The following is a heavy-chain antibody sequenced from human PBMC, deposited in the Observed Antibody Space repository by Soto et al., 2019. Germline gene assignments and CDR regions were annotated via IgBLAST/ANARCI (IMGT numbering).Heavy chain of an antibody. CDR3: ARDHGIAVAGTYFDY. D-gene: IGHD6-19*01. Sequence: GGSLRLSCAASGFTFSSYAMHWVRQAPGKGLEWVAVISYDGSNKYYADSVKGRFTISRDNSKNTLYLQMNSLRAEDTAVYYCARDHGIAVAGTYFDYWGQGTLVTVSS. CDR1: GFTFSSYA. J-gene: IGHJ4*02. CDR2: ISYDGSNK. V-gene: IGHV3-30-3*01.